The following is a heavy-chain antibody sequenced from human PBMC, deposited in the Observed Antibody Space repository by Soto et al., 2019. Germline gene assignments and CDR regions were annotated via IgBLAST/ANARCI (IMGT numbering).Heavy chain of an antibody. Sequence: EVQVLESGGGLVQPGGSLRPSCVGSGFIFSNYAMAWVRQAPGKGLEWVSGFGGSGGTYYADSVKGRYTISRDNSKNTLYLQMNSLRVEDTAVYYCAKSQSSLYYMDVWGKGTAVTVSS. V-gene: IGHV3-23*01. J-gene: IGHJ6*03. CDR1: GFIFSNYA. CDR3: AKSQSSLYYMDV. CDR2: FGGSGGT.